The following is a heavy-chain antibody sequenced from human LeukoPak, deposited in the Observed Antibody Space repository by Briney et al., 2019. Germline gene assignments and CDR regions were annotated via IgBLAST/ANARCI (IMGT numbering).Heavy chain of an antibody. CDR2: INPNSGGT. Sequence: ASVKVSCKASGYTFIGYYMHWVRQAPGQGLEWMGWINPNSGGTNYAQKFQGRVTTTRDTSISTAYMELSRLRSDDTAVYYCAREDTWRYYYYMDVWGKGTTVTVSS. D-gene: IGHD5-18*01. CDR1: GYTFIGYY. V-gene: IGHV1-2*02. J-gene: IGHJ6*03. CDR3: AREDTWRYYYYMDV.